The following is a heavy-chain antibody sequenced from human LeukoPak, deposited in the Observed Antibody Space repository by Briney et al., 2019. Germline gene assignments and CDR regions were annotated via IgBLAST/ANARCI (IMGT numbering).Heavy chain of an antibody. CDR2: ISSSGSTI. J-gene: IGHJ4*02. D-gene: IGHD3-22*01. V-gene: IGHV3-11*01. Sequence: GGSLRLSCAASGFTFSDYYMGWLRQAPGKGLEWVSYISSSGSTIYYADSVKGRFTISRDNAKNSLYLQMNSLRAEDTAVYYCARDHDSSGYYVGYWGQGTLVTVSS. CDR3: ARDHDSSGYYVGY. CDR1: GFTFSDYY.